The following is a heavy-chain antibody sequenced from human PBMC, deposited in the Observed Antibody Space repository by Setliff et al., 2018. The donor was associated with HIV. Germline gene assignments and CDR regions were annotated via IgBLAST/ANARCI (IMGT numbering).Heavy chain of an antibody. CDR1: GFPFGSYW. J-gene: IGHJ4*02. Sequence: LRLSCGASGFPFGSYWMSWVRQAPGKGLEWVANVKQDGSDKYYVDSVKGRFAISRDNAKNSLYLQMNSLRAEDTAVYYCARFRLYHYSNKVDYWGQGTLVTVSS. D-gene: IGHD4-4*01. V-gene: IGHV3-7*01. CDR2: VKQDGSDK. CDR3: ARFRLYHYSNKVDY.